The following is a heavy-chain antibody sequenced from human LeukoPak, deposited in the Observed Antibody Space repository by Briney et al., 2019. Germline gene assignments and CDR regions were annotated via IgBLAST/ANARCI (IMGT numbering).Heavy chain of an antibody. D-gene: IGHD6-19*01. J-gene: IGHJ3*02. CDR3: AKDRGYYSSGLVDAFDI. CDR2: ISYDGSNK. CDR1: GFTFSSYG. Sequence: GGSLRLSCAASGFTFSSYGMHWVRQAPGKGLEWVAVISYDGSNKYYADSVKGRFTISRDNSKNTLYLQMNSLRAEDTAVCYCAKDRGYYSSGLVDAFDIWAKGQWSPSLQ. V-gene: IGHV3-30*18.